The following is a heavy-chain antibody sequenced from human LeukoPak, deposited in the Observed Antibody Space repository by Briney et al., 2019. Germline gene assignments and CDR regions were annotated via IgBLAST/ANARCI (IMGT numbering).Heavy chain of an antibody. Sequence: PSQTLSLTCAVSGGSISSGGYSWSWIRQPPGKGLEWIGYIYHSGSTYYNPSLKSRVTISVDRSKNQFSLKLSSVTAADTAVYYCARHTGAAALRRNYYGMDVWGQGTTVTVSS. D-gene: IGHD6-13*01. CDR2: IYHSGST. CDR3: ARHTGAAALRRNYYGMDV. CDR1: GGSISSGGYS. V-gene: IGHV4-30-2*01. J-gene: IGHJ6*02.